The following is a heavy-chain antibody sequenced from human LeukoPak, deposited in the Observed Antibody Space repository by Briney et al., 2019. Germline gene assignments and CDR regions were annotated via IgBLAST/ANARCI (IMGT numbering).Heavy chain of an antibody. CDR2: IYSGGST. J-gene: IGHJ1*01. Sequence: GGSLRLSCAASGFTVSSNYMSWVRQAPGKGLEWVSVIYSGGSTYYADSVKGRFTISRDNAKNSLYLQMNSLRAEDTAVYYCASPYYYDSSGYYHTEYFQHWGQGTLVTVSS. D-gene: IGHD3-22*01. V-gene: IGHV3-53*01. CDR1: GFTVSSNY. CDR3: ASPYYYDSSGYYHTEYFQH.